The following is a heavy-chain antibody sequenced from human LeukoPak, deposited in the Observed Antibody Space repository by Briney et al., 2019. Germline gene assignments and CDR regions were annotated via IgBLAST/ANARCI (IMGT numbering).Heavy chain of an antibody. J-gene: IGHJ4*02. CDR3: ARGGPWTTVTTTGVPLDY. V-gene: IGHV4-59*01. D-gene: IGHD4-17*01. Sequence: SETLSLTCTVSGGSISSYYWSWIRQPPGKGLEWIGSIYYSGGTNYNPSLKSRVTISVDTSKSQFSLRLISVTAADTAMYYCARGGPWTTVTTTGVPLDYWGQGTLVTISS. CDR1: GGSISSYY. CDR2: IYYSGGT.